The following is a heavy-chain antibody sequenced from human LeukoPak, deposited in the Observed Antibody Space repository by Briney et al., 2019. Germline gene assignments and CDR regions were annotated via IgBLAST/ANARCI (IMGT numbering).Heavy chain of an antibody. Sequence: GGSLRLSCAASGFTFSRYATSWVRQAPGKGLEWVSAISGSGGSTYYADSVKGRFTISRDNSKNTLYLQMNSLRAEDTAVYYCALPVGATLADYWGQGTLVTVSS. CDR2: ISGSGGST. D-gene: IGHD1-26*01. CDR1: GFTFSRYA. J-gene: IGHJ4*02. V-gene: IGHV3-23*01. CDR3: ALPVGATLADY.